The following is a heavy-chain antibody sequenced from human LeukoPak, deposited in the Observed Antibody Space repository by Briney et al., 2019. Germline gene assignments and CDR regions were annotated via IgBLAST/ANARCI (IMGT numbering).Heavy chain of an antibody. V-gene: IGHV1-24*01. CDR1: GYSFTSYD. J-gene: IGHJ4*02. Sequence: EASVRVSCKTSGYSFTSYDINWVRQAPGKGLEWMGGFDPEDGETIYAQKFQGRVTMTEDTSTDTAYMELSSLRSEDTAVYYCISLGGNPNDYWGQGTLVTVSS. CDR2: FDPEDGET. D-gene: IGHD4-23*01. CDR3: ISLGGNPNDY.